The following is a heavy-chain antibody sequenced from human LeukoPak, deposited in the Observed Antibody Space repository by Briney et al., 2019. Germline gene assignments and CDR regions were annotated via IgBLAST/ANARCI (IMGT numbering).Heavy chain of an antibody. CDR1: GYTFTSYG. V-gene: IGHV1-18*01. Sequence: ASVKVSCKASGYTFTSYGISWVRQAPGQGLEWMGWISAYNGNTNYAQRLQGRVTMTTDTSTSTAYMELRSLRSDDTAVYYCAMHPPDYAFWSGDDYWGQGTLVTVSS. J-gene: IGHJ4*02. D-gene: IGHD3-3*01. CDR2: ISAYNGNT. CDR3: AMHPPDYAFWSGDDY.